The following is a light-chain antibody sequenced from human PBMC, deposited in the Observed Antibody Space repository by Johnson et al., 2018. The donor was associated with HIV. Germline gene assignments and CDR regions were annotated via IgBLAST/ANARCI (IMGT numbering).Light chain of an antibody. CDR2: DNN. CDR1: SSNIGNNY. Sequence: QSVFTQPPSVSAAPGQKVTISCSGSSSNIGNNYVSWYQQLPGTAPKLLIYDNNKRPSGIPDRFSGSNSGTSATLGITGLQTGDEADYYCGTWDSSLSAGIVFGTGTKVTVL. CDR3: GTWDSSLSAGIV. J-gene: IGLJ1*01. V-gene: IGLV1-51*01.